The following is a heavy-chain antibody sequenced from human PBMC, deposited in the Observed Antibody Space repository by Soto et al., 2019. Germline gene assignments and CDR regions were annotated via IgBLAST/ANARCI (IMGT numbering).Heavy chain of an antibody. J-gene: IGHJ6*02. Sequence: SVKVSCKASGGTFSSYAISWVRQAPGQGLEWMGGIIPIFGTANYAQKFQGRVTITADESTSTAYMELSSLRSEDTAVYYCAAKGVVGATTRDYYYYYGMDVWGQGTTVTVSS. D-gene: IGHD1-26*01. V-gene: IGHV1-69*13. CDR2: IIPIFGTA. CDR1: GGTFSSYA. CDR3: AAKGVVGATTRDYYYYYGMDV.